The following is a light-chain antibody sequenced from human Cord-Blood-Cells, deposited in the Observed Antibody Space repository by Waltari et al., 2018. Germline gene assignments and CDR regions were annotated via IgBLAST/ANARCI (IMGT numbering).Light chain of an antibody. V-gene: IGLV2-14*01. CDR3: SSYTSSSTVV. Sequence: QSALTQPASVSGSPGQSITLSCPGTSSDVGGYNYVSWYQQHPGKAPKLMIYDVSNRPSGVSNRFSGSKSGNTASLIISGLQAEDEADYYCSSYTSSSTVVFGGGTKLTVL. J-gene: IGLJ2*01. CDR1: SSDVGGYNY. CDR2: DVS.